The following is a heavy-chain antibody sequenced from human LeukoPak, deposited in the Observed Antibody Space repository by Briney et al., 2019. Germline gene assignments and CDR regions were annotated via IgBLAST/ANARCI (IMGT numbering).Heavy chain of an antibody. CDR3: ARSTGTAEFFQN. V-gene: IGHV4-30-2*01. Sequence: SETLSHTCAVSGGSISSDGYSWSWIRQPPGKGLEWIGYIYHTGSTYYNPSLRSRVTISVDRSKNQFSLKLSSLTAADTAVYYCARSTGTAEFFQNWGQGTLVTVSS. J-gene: IGHJ1*01. CDR2: IYHTGST. D-gene: IGHD1-1*01. CDR1: GGSISSDGYS.